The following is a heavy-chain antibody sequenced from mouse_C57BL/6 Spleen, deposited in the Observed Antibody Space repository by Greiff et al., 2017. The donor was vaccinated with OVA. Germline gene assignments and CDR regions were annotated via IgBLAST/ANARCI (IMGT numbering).Heavy chain of an antibody. V-gene: IGHV6-3*01. CDR2: IRLKSDNYAT. CDR1: GFTFSNYW. D-gene: IGHD1-1*01. Sequence: LQQSGGGLVQPGGSMKLSCVASGFTFSNYWMNWVRQSPEKGLEWVAQIRLKSDNYATHYAESVKGRFTISRDDSKSSVYLQMNNLRAEDTGIYYCTGGSSYWYFDVWGTGTTVTVSS. CDR3: TGGSSYWYFDV. J-gene: IGHJ1*03.